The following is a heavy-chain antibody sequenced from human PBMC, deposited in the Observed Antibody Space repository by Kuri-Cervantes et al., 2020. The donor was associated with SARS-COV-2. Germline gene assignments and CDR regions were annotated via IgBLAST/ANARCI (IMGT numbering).Heavy chain of an antibody. J-gene: IGHJ4*02. V-gene: IGHV3-74*01. D-gene: IGHD6-13*01. CDR1: GFTFSSYW. Sequence: GESLKISCAASGFTFSSYWMHWVRQAPGKGLVWVSRINSDGSSTSYADSVKGRFTISRDNAKNSLYLHMNSLRDEDTAVYYCASQQLPLFDYWGQGTLVTVSS. CDR2: INSDGSST. CDR3: ASQQLPLFDY.